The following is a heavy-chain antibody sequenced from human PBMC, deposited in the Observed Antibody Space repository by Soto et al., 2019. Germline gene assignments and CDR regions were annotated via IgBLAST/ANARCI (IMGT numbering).Heavy chain of an antibody. V-gene: IGHV3-23*01. CDR3: AKRGPCSSSWYNWFDP. D-gene: IGHD6-13*01. CDR2: ISGSGGST. CDR1: GFTFSSYA. Sequence: EVQLLESGGGLVQPGGSLRLSCAASGFTFSSYAMSWVRQAPGKGLEWVSAISGSGGSTYYADSVKGRFTISRDNSKNTLYLQMNSLRAEDTAVYYCAKRGPCSSSWYNWFDPWGQGTLVTVSS. J-gene: IGHJ5*02.